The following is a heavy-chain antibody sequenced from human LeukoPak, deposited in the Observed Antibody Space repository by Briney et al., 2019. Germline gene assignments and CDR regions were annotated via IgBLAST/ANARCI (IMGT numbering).Heavy chain of an antibody. CDR2: IYYSGST. CDR3: ASTEYSYGPGYFDY. CDR1: GGSISSSSYY. J-gene: IGHJ4*02. D-gene: IGHD5-18*01. V-gene: IGHV4-39*07. Sequence: SETLSLTCTVSGGSISSSSYYWGWIRQPPGKGLEWIGSIYYSGSTYYNPSLKSRVTISVDTSKNQFSLKLSSVTAADTAVYYCASTEYSYGPGYFDYWGQGTLVTVSS.